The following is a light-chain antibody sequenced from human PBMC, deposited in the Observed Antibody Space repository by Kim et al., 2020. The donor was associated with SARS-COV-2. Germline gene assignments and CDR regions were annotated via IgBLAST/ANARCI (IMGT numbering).Light chain of an antibody. J-gene: IGKJ4*01. V-gene: IGKV1-33*01. CDR3: QQYDNLPLT. Sequence: DIQMTQSPSSLSASVGDRVTITCQASQDISNYLNWYQQKPGKAPKLLIYDASNLGTGVPSRFSGSGSGTDFTFTISSLQPEDIATYYCQQYDNLPLTFGRGTKVDIK. CDR2: DAS. CDR1: QDISNY.